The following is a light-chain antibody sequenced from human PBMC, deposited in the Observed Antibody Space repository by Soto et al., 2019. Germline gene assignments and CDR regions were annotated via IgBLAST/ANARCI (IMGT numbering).Light chain of an antibody. Sequence: QSVLTQSPSASASLGASVKLTCTLSRGHSSYAIAWHQQQPEKSPRYLLELNSDDSHSKGDGIPDRFSGSSSVAERYLTISILQSEDEADYYCQTWGAGRVFGGGTKLTVL. CDR3: QTWGAGRV. V-gene: IGLV4-69*01. CDR1: RGHSSYA. CDR2: LNSDDSH. J-gene: IGLJ3*02.